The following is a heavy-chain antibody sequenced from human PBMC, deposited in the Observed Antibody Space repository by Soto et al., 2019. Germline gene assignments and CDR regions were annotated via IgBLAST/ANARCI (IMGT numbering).Heavy chain of an antibody. J-gene: IGHJ4*02. CDR2: IKQDGSEK. CDR3: ARLVVVVTAPPREGYYFDY. CDR1: GFTFSSYW. Sequence: EVQLVESGGGLVQPGGSLRLSCAASGFTFSSYWMSWVRQAPGKGLEWVANIKQDGSEKYYVDSVKGRFTISRDNAKNSLYLQMNSLRAEDTAVYYCARLVVVVTAPPREGYYFDYWGQGTLVTVSS. D-gene: IGHD2-21*02. V-gene: IGHV3-7*01.